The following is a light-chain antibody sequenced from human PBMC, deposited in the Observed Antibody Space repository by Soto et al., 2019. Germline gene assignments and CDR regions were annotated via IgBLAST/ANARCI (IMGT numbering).Light chain of an antibody. J-gene: IGLJ2*01. CDR2: DVT. Sequence: QSALTQPASVSGSPGQSITISCTGTSSDVGRYKLVSWYQQHPGKAPKLMIYDVTNRPSGVSNRFSGSKSGNTASLTISGLQAEDEAYYYCSSYPTSTTLIFGGGTQLTVL. CDR1: SSDVGRYKL. CDR3: SSYPTSTTLI. V-gene: IGLV2-14*03.